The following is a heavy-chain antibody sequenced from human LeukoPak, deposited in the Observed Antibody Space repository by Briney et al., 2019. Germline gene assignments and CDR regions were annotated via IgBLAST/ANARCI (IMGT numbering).Heavy chain of an antibody. J-gene: IGHJ4*02. CDR2: INHSGST. CDR1: GGSISSYY. Sequence: SETLSLTCTVSGGSISSYYWSWIRQPPGKGLEWIGEINHSGSTNYNPSLKSRVTISVDTSKNQFSLKLSSVTAADTAVYYCARVRRSGYFDYWGQGTLVTVSS. CDR3: ARVRRSGYFDY. D-gene: IGHD2-8*02. V-gene: IGHV4-34*01.